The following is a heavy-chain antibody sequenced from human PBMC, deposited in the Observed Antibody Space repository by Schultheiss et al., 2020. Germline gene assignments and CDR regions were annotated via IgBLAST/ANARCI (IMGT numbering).Heavy chain of an antibody. D-gene: IGHD1-26*01. J-gene: IGHJ4*02. V-gene: IGHV3-15*01. CDR1: GFTFSSYA. CDR3: ARDGGWEWELRGAWCD. CDR2: IKSKTDGGTT. Sequence: GESLKISCAASGFTFSSYAMSWVRQAPGKGLEWVGRIKSKTDGGTTDYAAPVKGRFTISRDDSKNTLYLQMNSLRAEDTAVYYCARDGGWEWELRGAWCDWGQGTLVTGSA.